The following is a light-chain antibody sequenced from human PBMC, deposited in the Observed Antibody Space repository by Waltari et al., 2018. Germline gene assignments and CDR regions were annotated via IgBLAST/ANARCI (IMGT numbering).Light chain of an antibody. Sequence: QSALTQPASVSGSPGQSIAISCAGPSRAVGGSNFVSWYQQQPGKAPKTMIYDVTKRPSGVSDRFSGSKSGNTASLTISGLQAEDEGDYYCGSYRYGSSLVFGGGTRLTVL. CDR2: DVT. V-gene: IGLV2-14*03. CDR3: GSYRYGSSLV. J-gene: IGLJ2*01. CDR1: SRAVGGSNF.